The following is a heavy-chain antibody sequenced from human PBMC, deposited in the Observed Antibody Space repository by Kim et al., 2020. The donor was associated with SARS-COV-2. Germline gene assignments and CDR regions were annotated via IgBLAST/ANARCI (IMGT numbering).Heavy chain of an antibody. CDR2: ISAYNGNT. J-gene: IGHJ6*02. V-gene: IGHV1-18*01. Sequence: ASVKVSCKASGYTFTSYGISWVRQAPGQGLEWMGWISAYNGNTNYAQKLQGRVTMTTDTSTSTAYMELRSLRSDDTAVYYCARDPTYYYGSGSPRATDYYGMDVWGQGTTVTVSS. D-gene: IGHD3-10*01. CDR1: GYTFTSYG. CDR3: ARDPTYYYGSGSPRATDYYGMDV.